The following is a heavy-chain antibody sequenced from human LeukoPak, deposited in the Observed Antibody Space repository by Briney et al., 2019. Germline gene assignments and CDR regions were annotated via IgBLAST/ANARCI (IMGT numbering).Heavy chain of an antibody. CDR2: ISYDGSNK. J-gene: IGHJ4*02. D-gene: IGHD6-19*01. Sequence: PGGSLRLSCAASGFTFSSYVMHWVRQAPGKGLEWVAVISYDGSNKYYADSVKGRFTISRDNSKNTLYLQMNSLRAEDTAVYYCAKDLHSSGWYYFDYWGQGTLVTVSS. CDR1: GFTFSSYV. CDR3: AKDLHSSGWYYFDY. V-gene: IGHV3-30*18.